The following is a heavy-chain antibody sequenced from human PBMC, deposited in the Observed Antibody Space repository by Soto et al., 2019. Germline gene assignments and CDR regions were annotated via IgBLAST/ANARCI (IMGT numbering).Heavy chain of an antibody. Sequence: GGSLRLSCAASGFTFSNAWMNWVRQAPGKGLEWVGRIKSKTDGGTTDYAAPVKGRFTISRDDSKNTLYLQMNSLKTEDTAVYYCTTNRIQLWLRIFDYYYYGMDVWGQGTTVTVSS. CDR1: GFTFSNAW. D-gene: IGHD5-18*01. CDR3: TTNRIQLWLRIFDYYYYGMDV. CDR2: IKSKTDGGTT. V-gene: IGHV3-15*07. J-gene: IGHJ6*02.